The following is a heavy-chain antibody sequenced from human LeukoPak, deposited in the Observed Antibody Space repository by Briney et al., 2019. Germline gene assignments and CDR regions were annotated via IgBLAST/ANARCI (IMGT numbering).Heavy chain of an antibody. Sequence: GGSLRLSCAASGLTVSSNDMHWVRQAPGKGLEWVSVLFSGGNTFYADSLKGRVAISRDNSKNTVYFQMNSLTAEDTAVYYCAGLLRGTLDVWGRGTMVTVSS. V-gene: IGHV3-53*01. CDR3: AGLLRGTLDV. CDR1: GLTVSSND. CDR2: LFSGGNT. J-gene: IGHJ3*01.